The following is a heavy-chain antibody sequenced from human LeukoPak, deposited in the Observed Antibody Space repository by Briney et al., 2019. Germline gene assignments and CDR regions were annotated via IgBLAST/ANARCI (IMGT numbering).Heavy chain of an antibody. CDR2: VYHTGST. D-gene: IGHD3-16*01. CDR1: GGSINNYF. J-gene: IGHJ4*02. Sequence: PSETLSLTCTVSGGSINNYFWSWIRQPPGKGLEWIGYVYHTGSTNYNPSLKSQFTISIETSRNQFSLSLTSVTAADTAMYYCARGGRDGSYYFDYWGQGTSVTVSS. V-gene: IGHV4-59*01. CDR3: ARGGRDGSYYFDY.